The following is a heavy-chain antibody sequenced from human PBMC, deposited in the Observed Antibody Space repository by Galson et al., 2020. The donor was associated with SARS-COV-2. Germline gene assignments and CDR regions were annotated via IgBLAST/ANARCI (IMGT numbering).Heavy chain of an antibody. CDR1: GFTFRSYG. D-gene: IGHD3-10*01. CDR3: ARDSPSSITMVLVVMGEDY. V-gene: IGHV3-33*01. CDR2: IWYDGSNK. J-gene: IGHJ4*02. Sequence: GSLRLPCAASGFTFRSYGMHWVRQAPGKGLEWVAVIWYDGSNKYYADSVKDRFTIYRDNSKPTLHLQMNSLRDEDTAVYYCARDSPSSITMVLVVMGEDYWGQGTLGTFSS.